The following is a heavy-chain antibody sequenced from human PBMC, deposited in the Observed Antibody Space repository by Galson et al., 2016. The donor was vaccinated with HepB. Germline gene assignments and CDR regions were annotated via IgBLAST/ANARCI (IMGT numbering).Heavy chain of an antibody. CDR2: IYHSGST. J-gene: IGHJ4*02. D-gene: IGHD6-19*01. V-gene: IGHV4-4*02. CDR1: GGSISSSTW. Sequence: SETLSLTCAVSGGSISSSTWWSWVRQPPGKGREWIGEIYHSGSTEYNPSLTSRVTISVDKSKNQFSLKLSSGSAAATAVYYCATRGIAVAGGGDYWGQGTLVTVSS. CDR3: ATRGIAVAGGGDY.